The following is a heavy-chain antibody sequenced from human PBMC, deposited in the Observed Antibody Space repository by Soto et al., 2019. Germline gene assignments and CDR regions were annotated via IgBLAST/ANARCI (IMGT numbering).Heavy chain of an antibody. D-gene: IGHD2-2*01. J-gene: IGHJ5*02. CDR1: GFTFSSYA. V-gene: IGHV3-30-3*01. CDR2: ISYDGSNK. CDR3: ARTRGEYQLRRPFDP. Sequence: GGSLRLSCAASGFTFSSYAMHWVRQAPGKGLEWVAVISYDGSNKYYADSVKGRFTISRDNSKNTLYLQMNGLRAEDTAVYYCARTRGEYQLRRPFDPWGQGTLVTVSS.